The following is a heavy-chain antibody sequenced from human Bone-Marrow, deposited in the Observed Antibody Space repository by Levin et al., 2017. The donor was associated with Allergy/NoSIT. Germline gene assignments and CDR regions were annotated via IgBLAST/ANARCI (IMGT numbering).Heavy chain of an antibody. CDR2: LSSLFLP. Sequence: LCLTCTVSGGSISSSSYYWGWIRQRPFPCRFSLLLLSSLFLPSSPPSLKRRVTISVDTSKNQFSLKLSSVTAADTAVYYCARYSSSWYHINDYWGQGTLVTVSS. CDR1: GGSISSSSYY. J-gene: IGHJ4*02. V-gene: IGHV4-39*01. CDR3: ARYSSSWYHINDY. D-gene: IGHD6-13*01.